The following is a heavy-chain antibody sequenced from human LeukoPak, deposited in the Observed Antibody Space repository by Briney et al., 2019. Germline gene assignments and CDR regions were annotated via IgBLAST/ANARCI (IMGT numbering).Heavy chain of an antibody. CDR3: ATTPYYGGNRPYYFDY. Sequence: SETLSLTCTVSGGSISSYYWSWIRQPAGKGLEWIGRIYTSGSTNYNPSLKSRVTMSVDTSKNQFSLKLSSVTAADTAVYYCATTPYYGGNRPYYFDYWGQGTLVTVSS. V-gene: IGHV4-4*07. CDR1: GGSISSYY. J-gene: IGHJ4*02. D-gene: IGHD4-23*01. CDR2: IYTSGST.